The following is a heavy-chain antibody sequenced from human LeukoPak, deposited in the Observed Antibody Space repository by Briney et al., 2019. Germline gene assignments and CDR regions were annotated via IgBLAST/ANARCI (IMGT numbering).Heavy chain of an antibody. Sequence: GGSLRLSCAASEFTFSLYAMNWVRQTPGKGLEWVSYINDVSSDIHYADSVKGRFTISRDNAKNTLYLQMNSLRAEDTAVYYCARDTYQPGLIDCWGQGTLVTVSS. D-gene: IGHD2-2*01. J-gene: IGHJ4*02. CDR3: ARDTYQPGLIDC. CDR1: EFTFSLYA. V-gene: IGHV3-21*05. CDR2: INDVSSDI.